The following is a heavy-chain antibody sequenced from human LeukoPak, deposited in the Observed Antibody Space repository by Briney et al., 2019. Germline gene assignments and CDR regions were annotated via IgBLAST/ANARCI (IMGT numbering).Heavy chain of an antibody. D-gene: IGHD3-3*01. J-gene: IGHJ4*02. CDR2: IKSKTDGGTT. CDR3: TTETDYDFWSGYRN. CDR1: GFTFSNAW. Sequence: GGSLRLSCAASGFTFSNAWMSWVRQAPGKGLEWVGRIKSKTDGGTTDYAAPVKGRFTISRDDSKNTLYLQMNSLKTEDTAVYYCTTETDYDFWSGYRNWGQGTLVTVSS. V-gene: IGHV3-15*01.